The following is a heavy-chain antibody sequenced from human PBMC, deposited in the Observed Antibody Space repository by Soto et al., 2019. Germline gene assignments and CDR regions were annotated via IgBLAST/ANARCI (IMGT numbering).Heavy chain of an antibody. Sequence: ASVKVSCKASGYTFTGYYIHWVRQAPGQGLEWMGWINPKSGDTNYARKFQGRVSMTRDTSITTAYMEVSRLKSDDTAVYYCARGSPRMGALPTYWGQGTLVTVSS. D-gene: IGHD1-26*01. V-gene: IGHV1-2*02. CDR1: GYTFTGYY. CDR3: ARGSPRMGALPTY. J-gene: IGHJ4*02. CDR2: INPKSGDT.